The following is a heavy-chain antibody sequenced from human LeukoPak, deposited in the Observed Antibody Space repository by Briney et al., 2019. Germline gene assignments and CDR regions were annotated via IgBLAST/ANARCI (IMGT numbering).Heavy chain of an antibody. V-gene: IGHV3-30*18. CDR1: GFTFSSYG. CDR2: ISYDGSNK. CDR3: ANLDYGGMEDY. J-gene: IGHJ4*02. D-gene: IGHD4-23*01. Sequence: GGSLRLSCAASGFTFSSYGMHWVRQAPGKGLEWVAVISYDGSNKYYADSVKGRFTISRDNSKNTLYLQMNSLRAEDTAVYYCANLDYGGMEDYWGQGTLSPSPQ.